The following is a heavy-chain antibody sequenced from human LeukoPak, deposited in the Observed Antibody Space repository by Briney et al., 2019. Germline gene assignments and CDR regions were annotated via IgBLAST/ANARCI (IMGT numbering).Heavy chain of an antibody. D-gene: IGHD2-15*01. CDR1: GFTVSSNY. CDR3: ARAPRGCSGGSCYSSPLYYYYYYGMDV. V-gene: IGHV3-53*04. Sequence: GGSLRLSCAASGFTVSSNYMSWVRQAPGKGLEWVSVIYSGGSTYYADSVKGRFTISRHNSKNTLYLQMNSLRAEETAVYYCARAPRGCSGGSCYSSPLYYYYYYGMDVWGQGTTVTVSS. J-gene: IGHJ6*02. CDR2: IYSGGST.